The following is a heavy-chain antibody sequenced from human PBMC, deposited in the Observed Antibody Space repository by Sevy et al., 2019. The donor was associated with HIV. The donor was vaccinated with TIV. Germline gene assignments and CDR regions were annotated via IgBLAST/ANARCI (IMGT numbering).Heavy chain of an antibody. D-gene: IGHD2-2*01. CDR1: GGSFSGYY. J-gene: IGHJ5*02. CDR3: ARAPPVVVVPGAPSWFDP. CDR2: INHSGST. V-gene: IGHV4-34*01. Sequence: SETLSLTCAVYGGSFSGYYWNWIRQPPGKGLEWIGEINHSGSTHYNPRLKSRITISVDTSKNQFSLRLNSVTAADTAVYYCARAPPVVVVPGAPSWFDPWRQGTLVTASS.